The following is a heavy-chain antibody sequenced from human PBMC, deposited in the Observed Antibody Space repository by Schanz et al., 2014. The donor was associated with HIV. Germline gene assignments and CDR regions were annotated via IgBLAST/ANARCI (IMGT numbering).Heavy chain of an antibody. J-gene: IGHJ6*02. Sequence: QVQLVESGGGVVQPGRSLRLSCAASGFTFNSYGMHWVRQAPGKGLEWMGVISYDGRNKYYADSVKGRFTISRDNSKNTLSLQMNNPRAEDTAVYYCARDRLHPGNGMDVWGQGTTVTVSS. CDR3: ARDRLHPGNGMDV. V-gene: IGHV3-33*05. D-gene: IGHD4-4*01. CDR2: ISYDGRNK. CDR1: GFTFNSYG.